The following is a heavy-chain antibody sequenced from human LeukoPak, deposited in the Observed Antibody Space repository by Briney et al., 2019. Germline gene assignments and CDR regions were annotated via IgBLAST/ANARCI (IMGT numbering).Heavy chain of an antibody. D-gene: IGHD2-8*02. Sequence: GGSLRLSCAASGFTVSNNQMSWVRQAPGKGLEWVSVIYSGGSTYYADSVKGRFTISRDNSKNTLYLQMNSLRAEDTAVYHCAREDTGGLDYWGQGILVTVSP. CDR2: IYSGGST. J-gene: IGHJ4*02. CDR3: AREDTGGLDY. CDR1: GFTVSNNQ. V-gene: IGHV3-66*01.